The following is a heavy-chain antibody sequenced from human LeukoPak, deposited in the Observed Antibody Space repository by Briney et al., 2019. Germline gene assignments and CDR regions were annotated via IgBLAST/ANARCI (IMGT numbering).Heavy chain of an antibody. CDR1: GGTFSSYG. CDR3: ARDRGTSCVDY. J-gene: IGHJ4*02. V-gene: IGHV1-2*02. CDR2: VNPNSGDT. D-gene: IGHD2-2*01. Sequence: VASVKVSCKASGGTFSSYGISWVRQAPGQGLEWMGWVNPNSGDTNYAQKFQGRVTMTRDTSISTAYMELTRLTSDDTAMYYCARDRGTSCVDYWGQGTLVTVSS.